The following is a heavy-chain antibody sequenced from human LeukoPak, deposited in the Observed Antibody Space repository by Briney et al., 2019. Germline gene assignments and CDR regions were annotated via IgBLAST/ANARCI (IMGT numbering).Heavy chain of an antibody. J-gene: IGHJ4*02. D-gene: IGHD6-13*01. CDR1: GYTFTSYG. Sequence: GASVKVSCKTSGYTFTSYGVSWMRQAPGQGLEWVGWISGYNGATNYAQKFQGRVTMTTDTSTSTAYMELRSLRSDDTAVFYCARDRSSSCRESWGQGTLVTVSS. CDR3: ARDRSSSCRES. V-gene: IGHV1-18*01. CDR2: ISGYNGAT.